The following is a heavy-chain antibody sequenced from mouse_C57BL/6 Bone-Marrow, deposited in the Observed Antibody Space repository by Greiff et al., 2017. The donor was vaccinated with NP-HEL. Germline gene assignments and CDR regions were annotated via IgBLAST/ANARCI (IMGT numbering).Heavy chain of an antibody. CDR3: ARPHYSNCAMDY. V-gene: IGHV5-4*01. CDR2: ISDGGSYT. Sequence: EVQVVESGGGLVKPGGSLKLSCAASGFTFSSYAMSWVRQTPEKRLEWVATISDGGSYTYYPDNVKGRFTISRDNAKNTLYLQMSHLKSEDTAMYYCARPHYSNCAMDYWGQGTSVTVSS. D-gene: IGHD2-5*01. J-gene: IGHJ4*01. CDR1: GFTFSSYA.